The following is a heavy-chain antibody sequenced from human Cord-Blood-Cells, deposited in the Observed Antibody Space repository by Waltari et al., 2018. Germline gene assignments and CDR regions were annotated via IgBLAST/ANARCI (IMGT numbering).Heavy chain of an antibody. D-gene: IGHD6-13*01. Sequence: QLQLQESGPGLVKPSETLSLTCTVSGGSIRSSSYYWGWIRQPPGKGLEWIGSIYYSGSTYYNPSLKSRVTISVDTSKNQFSLKLSSVTAADTAVYYCARQSSSWYVNAFDIWGQGTMVTVSS. V-gene: IGHV4-39*01. CDR3: ARQSSSWYVNAFDI. CDR1: GGSIRSSSYY. J-gene: IGHJ3*02. CDR2: IYYSGST.